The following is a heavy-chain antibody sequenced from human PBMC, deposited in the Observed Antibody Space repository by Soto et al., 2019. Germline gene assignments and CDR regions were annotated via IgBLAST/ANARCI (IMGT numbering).Heavy chain of an antibody. CDR2: INHSGST. J-gene: IGHJ6*03. CDR3: ARGLMVRGVLSGYYYYYMDV. CDR1: GGSFSGYY. V-gene: IGHV4-34*01. Sequence: QVQLQQWGAGLLKPSETLSLTCAVYGGSFSGYYWSWIRQPPGKGLEWIGEINHSGSTNYNPSLKSRVTISVDTSKNHFSLKLSSVTAADTAVYYCARGLMVRGVLSGYYYYYMDVWGKGTTVTVSS. D-gene: IGHD3-10*01.